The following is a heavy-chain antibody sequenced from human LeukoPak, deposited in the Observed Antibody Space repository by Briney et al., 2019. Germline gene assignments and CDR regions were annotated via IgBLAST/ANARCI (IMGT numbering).Heavy chain of an antibody. CDR2: IKKDGSEK. V-gene: IGHV3-7*01. CDR1: GFSFSTYW. D-gene: IGHD2-15*01. CDR3: ARMPLYCSGGSCYS. Sequence: GGSLRLSCAASGFSFSTYWMTWVRQAPGKGLEWVANIKKDGSEKYYVDSVKGRFTISRDNARNSLYLQMNSLRAEDTAVYYCARMPLYCSGGSCYSWGQGTLVTVSS. J-gene: IGHJ4*02.